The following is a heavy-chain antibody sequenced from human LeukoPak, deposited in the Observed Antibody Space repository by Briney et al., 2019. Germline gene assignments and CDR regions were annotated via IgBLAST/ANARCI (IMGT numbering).Heavy chain of an antibody. CDR3: AKVAYSGNYGGPFDY. D-gene: IGHD1-26*01. Sequence: GGSLRLSCATSGFTFNSYGMHWVRQAPGKGLEWVAVVSYDGTNKYHADSVKGRFTISRDNPKNTVYLQMNSLRADDTAVYYCAKVAYSGNYGGPFDYWGQGTLVSVSS. CDR1: GFTFNSYG. V-gene: IGHV3-30*18. CDR2: VSYDGTNK. J-gene: IGHJ4*02.